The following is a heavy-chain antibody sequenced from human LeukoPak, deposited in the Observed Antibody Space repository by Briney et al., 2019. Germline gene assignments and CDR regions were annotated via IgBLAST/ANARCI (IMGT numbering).Heavy chain of an antibody. V-gene: IGHV3-64*01. Sequence: PGGSLRLSCAASGFTFSSYAMHWVRQAPGKGLEYVSAISSNGGSTYYANSVKGRFTTSRDNSKNTLYLQMGSLRAEDMAVYYCARTLDTAMAEDAFDIWGQGTMVTVSS. CDR1: GFTFSSYA. J-gene: IGHJ3*02. CDR3: ARTLDTAMAEDAFDI. CDR2: ISSNGGST. D-gene: IGHD5-18*01.